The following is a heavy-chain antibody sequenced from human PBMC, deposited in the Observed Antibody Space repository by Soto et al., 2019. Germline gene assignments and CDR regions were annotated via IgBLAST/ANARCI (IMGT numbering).Heavy chain of an antibody. CDR2: IFHSGRT. J-gene: IGHJ4*02. Sequence: QLQLQESGPGLVKSSETLSLTCTVSGASINSTSFYWGWIRQPPGKGLEWIGSIFHSGRTHYNPSLKGRVTLSVDTSRSQVPLEVGSVTAADTAGYYRVRQASKVWGAYPQATNFWGQGTLVTVSS. D-gene: IGHD3-16*02. CDR3: VRQASKVWGAYPQATNF. CDR1: GASINSTSFY. V-gene: IGHV4-39*01.